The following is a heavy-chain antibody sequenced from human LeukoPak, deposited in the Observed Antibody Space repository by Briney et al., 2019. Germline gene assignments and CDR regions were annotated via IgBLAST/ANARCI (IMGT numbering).Heavy chain of an antibody. V-gene: IGHV1-69*01. CDR1: GGTFSSYA. D-gene: IGHD3-22*01. CDR3: ARDSYYDSSGYYYGLRFDY. J-gene: IGHJ4*02. Sequence: GSSVKVSCKASGGTFSSYAISWVRQAPGQGLEWMGGIIPIFGTANYAQKFQGRVTITADESTSTAYMELSSLRSEDTAVYYCARDSYYDSSGYYYGLRFDYWGQGTLVTVSS. CDR2: IIPIFGTA.